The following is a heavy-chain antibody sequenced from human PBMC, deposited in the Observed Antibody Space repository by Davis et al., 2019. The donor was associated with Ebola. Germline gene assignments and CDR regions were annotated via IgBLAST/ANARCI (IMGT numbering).Heavy chain of an antibody. CDR3: ARTTKTNIEDSGLGYNSFDS. CDR1: GGSFSDYF. V-gene: IGHV4-34*01. D-gene: IGHD2/OR15-2a*01. CDR2: ISHHIGYT. Sequence: MPSETLSLTCAVYGGSFSDYFWSCIRQPPQKVLEWIGEISHHIGYTNYNPSLRSRVAISVDSSKNQFSLKINSVTAADTATYYCARTTKTNIEDSGLGYNSFDSWGQGVLVSVSS. J-gene: IGHJ5*01.